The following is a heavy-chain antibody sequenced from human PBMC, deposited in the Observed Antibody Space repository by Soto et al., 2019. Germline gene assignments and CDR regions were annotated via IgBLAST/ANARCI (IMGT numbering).Heavy chain of an antibody. D-gene: IGHD2-2*01. V-gene: IGHV1-69*02. CDR3: ASRYLEYCFSSACSAPYDY. Sequence: SVKLSCKASGGTFSSYTISWVRQAPGQGLEWMGRIIPILGIANYAQKFQGRVTITADKSTSTAYMELSSLRAEDTAVYYCASRYLEYCFSSACSAPYDYWGQGALVTVSS. CDR2: IIPILGIA. CDR1: GGTFSSYT. J-gene: IGHJ4*02.